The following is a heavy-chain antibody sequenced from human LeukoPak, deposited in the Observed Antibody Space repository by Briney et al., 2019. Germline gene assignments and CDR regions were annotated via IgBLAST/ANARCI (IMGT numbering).Heavy chain of an antibody. CDR3: VGVGPTIL. CDR1: GGSISSYY. D-gene: IGHD1-26*01. V-gene: IGHV4-59*01. Sequence: PSETLSLTCTVSGGSISSYYWSWIRQPPGKGLEWIGYIYYSGSTNYNPSLKSRVTISVDTSKNQFSLKLSSVTAADTGVYYCVGVGPTILWGQGTLVTVSS. J-gene: IGHJ4*02. CDR2: IYYSGST.